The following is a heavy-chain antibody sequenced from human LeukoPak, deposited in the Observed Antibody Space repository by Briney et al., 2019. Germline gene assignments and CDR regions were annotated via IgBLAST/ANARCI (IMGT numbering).Heavy chain of an antibody. CDR2: FNSDGRSA. CDR3: ARFRTWGDKAFDY. D-gene: IGHD2-21*02. V-gene: IGHV3-74*01. Sequence: PGGSLRLSCAASGFTFSTYWMHRVRQAPGKGLVWVSRFNSDGRSAYYADSVKGRFTISRDNAKNTLYLQMNSLRAEDTAVYYCARFRTWGDKAFDYWGQGTLVTVSS. CDR1: GFTFSTYW. J-gene: IGHJ4*02.